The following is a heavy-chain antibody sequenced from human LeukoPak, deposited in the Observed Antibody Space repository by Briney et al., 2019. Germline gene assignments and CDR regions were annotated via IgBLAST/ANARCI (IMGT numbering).Heavy chain of an antibody. Sequence: SETLSLTCAVYGGSFSGYYWSWIRQPPGKGLEWIGYIYYSGSTNYNPSLKSRVTISVDTSKNQFSLKLSSVTAADTAVYYCARSHCSGGSCYVDAFDIWGQGTMVTVSS. CDR1: GGSFSGYY. CDR2: IYYSGST. V-gene: IGHV4-59*01. D-gene: IGHD2-15*01. CDR3: ARSHCSGGSCYVDAFDI. J-gene: IGHJ3*02.